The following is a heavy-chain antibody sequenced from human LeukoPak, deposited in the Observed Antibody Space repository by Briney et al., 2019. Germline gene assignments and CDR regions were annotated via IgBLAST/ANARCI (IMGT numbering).Heavy chain of an antibody. CDR3: AKDRSGSSGYYPTFDY. Sequence: PGGSLRLSCAASGFTFISYAMSWVRQAPGKGLEWVSGISSSGGSTYYADSVKGRFTISRDNSNKMLYLQMSSLRAEDTAVYYCAKDRSGSSGYYPTFDYWGQGTLVTVSS. CDR1: GFTFISYA. V-gene: IGHV3-23*01. J-gene: IGHJ4*02. D-gene: IGHD3-22*01. CDR2: ISSSGGST.